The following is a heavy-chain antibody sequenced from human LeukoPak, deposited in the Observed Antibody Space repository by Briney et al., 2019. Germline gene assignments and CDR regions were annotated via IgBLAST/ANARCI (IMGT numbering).Heavy chain of an antibody. V-gene: IGHV1-18*01. CDR2: ISAYNGNT. D-gene: IGHD1-26*01. CDR1: GYTFTSYG. CDR3: AKDRSGSYVAESEFDY. J-gene: IGHJ4*02. Sequence: ASVKVSCKASGYTFTSYGISWVRQAPGQGLEWMGWISAYNGNTNYAQKLQGRVTMTTDTSTSTAYMELRSLRSDDTALYYCAKDRSGSYVAESEFDYWGQGTLVTVSS.